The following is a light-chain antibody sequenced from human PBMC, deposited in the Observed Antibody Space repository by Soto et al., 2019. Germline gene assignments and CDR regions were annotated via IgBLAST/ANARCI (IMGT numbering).Light chain of an antibody. V-gene: IGKV3-20*01. J-gene: IGKJ2*01. Sequence: ENVLTQSPGTLSLSPGERATLSCRASQSVTNSFFAWYQQKPGQAPTLLIYGISSRATGIPDRFSGSGSGSDVTLTISRLEPEDFVVYYCQQYISLPHTFGQGTKLEVK. CDR1: QSVTNSF. CDR2: GIS. CDR3: QQYISLPHT.